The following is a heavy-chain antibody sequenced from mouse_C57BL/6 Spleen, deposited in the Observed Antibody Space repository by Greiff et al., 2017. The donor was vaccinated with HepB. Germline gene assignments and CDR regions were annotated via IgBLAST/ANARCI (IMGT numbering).Heavy chain of an antibody. Sequence: VQLQQPGAELVKPGASVKMSCKASGYTFTSYWITWVKQRPGQGLEWIGRIDPEDGDTEYAPKFQGKATMTADTSSNTAYLQLSSLTSEDTAVYYCTTRELRPVEDYWGQGTTLTVSS. CDR2: IDPEDGDT. J-gene: IGHJ2*01. CDR1: GYTFTSYW. V-gene: IGHV14-1*01. D-gene: IGHD3-2*02. CDR3: TTRELRPVEDY.